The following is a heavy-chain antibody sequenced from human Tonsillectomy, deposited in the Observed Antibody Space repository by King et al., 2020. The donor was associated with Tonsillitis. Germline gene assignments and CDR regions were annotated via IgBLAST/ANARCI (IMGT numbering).Heavy chain of an antibody. D-gene: IGHD2-2*02. Sequence: VQLQQWGAGLLKPSETLSLTCAVSGGSFSGYYWSWIRQPPGKGLEWIGEINHSGSTNYNPSLKSRVTISVDTSKNQFSLKLSSVTAADTAVYYCARGYCSSTSCYTGGGWFDPWGQGTLVTVSP. CDR3: ARGYCSSTSCYTGGGWFDP. J-gene: IGHJ5*02. V-gene: IGHV4-34*01. CDR2: INHSGST. CDR1: GGSFSGYY.